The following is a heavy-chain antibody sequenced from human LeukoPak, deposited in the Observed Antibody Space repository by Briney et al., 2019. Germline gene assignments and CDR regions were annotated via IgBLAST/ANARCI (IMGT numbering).Heavy chain of an antibody. CDR3: ARVRFGEYYNWFDP. Sequence: SETLSLTCTVSGGSISSGGYYWSWIRQHPGKGLEWIGYIYYSGSTYYNPSLKSRVTISVDTSKNQFSLKLSSVTAADTAVYYCARVRFGEYYNWFDPWGQETLVTVSS. V-gene: IGHV4-31*03. CDR2: IYYSGST. D-gene: IGHD3-10*01. J-gene: IGHJ5*02. CDR1: GGSISSGGYY.